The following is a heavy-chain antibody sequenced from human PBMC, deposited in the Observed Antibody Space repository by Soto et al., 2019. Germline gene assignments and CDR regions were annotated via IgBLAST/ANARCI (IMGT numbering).Heavy chain of an antibody. CDR1: GGSISSSNW. V-gene: IGHV4-4*02. D-gene: IGHD2-15*01. CDR2: IYHSGNT. J-gene: IGHJ6*02. CDR3: ARERLVVAATRYYYYYGMDV. Sequence: LSLTCAVSGGSISSSNWWSWVRQSPGKGLEWIGEIYHSGNTNYNPSLKSRVTISMDKSKNQFSLKLTSVTAADTAVYYCARERLVVAATRYYYYYGMDVWGQGTTVTVSS.